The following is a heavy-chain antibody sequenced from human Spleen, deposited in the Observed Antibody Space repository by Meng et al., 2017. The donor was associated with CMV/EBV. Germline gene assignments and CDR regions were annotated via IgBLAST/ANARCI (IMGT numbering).Heavy chain of an antibody. CDR3: ASQITRDYAMDV. CDR2: ISYDGSDK. V-gene: IGHV3-30*03. D-gene: IGHD1-20*01. CDR1: GFTFSSYG. Sequence: GESLKISCAGSGFTFSSYGMHWVRRAPGKGLEWLAVISYDGSDKYFADSVKGRFTISRDNSRNTLFLQMNSLRVEDTALYYCASQITRDYAMDVWGQGTTVTVSS. J-gene: IGHJ6*02.